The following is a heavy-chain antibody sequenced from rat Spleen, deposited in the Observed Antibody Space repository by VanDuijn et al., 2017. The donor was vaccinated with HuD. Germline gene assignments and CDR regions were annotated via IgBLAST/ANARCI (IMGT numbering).Heavy chain of an antibody. CDR1: GFSLTDYS. CDR3: ARDAGILRY. D-gene: IGHD1-6*01. J-gene: IGHJ2*01. V-gene: IGHV2-63*01. Sequence: QVQLKESGPGLVQPSQTLSLTCTVSGFSLTDYSVHWVRQPPGKGLEWMGRVRYNGDASYNSALKSRLSISRDTSKNQVFLKMNSLQTGDTGTFYCARDAGILRYWGQGVMVTVSS. CDR2: VRYNGDA.